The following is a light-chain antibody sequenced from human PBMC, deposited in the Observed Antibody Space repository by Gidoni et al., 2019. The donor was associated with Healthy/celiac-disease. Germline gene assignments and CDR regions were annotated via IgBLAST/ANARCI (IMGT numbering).Light chain of an antibody. Sequence: DIVMTQSPSSLAASLGERATINCKSSQSILYSSNNENYLTWYQQKPVQPPKLLIYWASTRKSGVTVRFSGSGSETDFTLTIMNLQAEDVAVYYCRQYYSTPPTFGGXTKVEI. CDR1: QSILYSSNNENY. CDR2: WAS. J-gene: IGKJ4*01. V-gene: IGKV4-1*01. CDR3: RQYYSTPPT.